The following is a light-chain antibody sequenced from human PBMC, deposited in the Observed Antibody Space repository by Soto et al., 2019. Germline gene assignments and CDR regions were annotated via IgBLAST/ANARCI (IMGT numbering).Light chain of an antibody. J-gene: IGKJ1*01. CDR1: QSVSSK. V-gene: IGKV3-15*01. Sequence: EIVMTQSPATLSVSPGERATLSCRASQSVSSKLAWYQQKPGQGPRLLIYGASTRATGIPAWISGSGSGTEFTLTISSLQSEDFAVDYCQHYSTWLWTFGQGTKVEIK. CDR2: GAS. CDR3: QHYSTWLWT.